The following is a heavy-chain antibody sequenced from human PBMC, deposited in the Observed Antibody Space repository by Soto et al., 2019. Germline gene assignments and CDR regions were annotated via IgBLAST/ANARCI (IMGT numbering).Heavy chain of an antibody. Sequence: GGALTLSCAGSGFTFSGYYMTWIRQAPGKGLEWVSYINTLSRAIYYADSVKGRFTISTDNAKNSLYLQMNSLRAEDTAVYYCARRLQWQLRPLDSWGRGTLVTVSS. CDR2: INTLSRAI. CDR1: GFTFSGYY. J-gene: IGHJ4*02. CDR3: ARRLQWQLRPLDS. D-gene: IGHD6-19*01. V-gene: IGHV3-11*01.